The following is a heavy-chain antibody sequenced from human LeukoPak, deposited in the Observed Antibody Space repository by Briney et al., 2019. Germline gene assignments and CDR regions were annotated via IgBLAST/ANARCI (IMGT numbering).Heavy chain of an antibody. CDR1: GGSISSGDYY. Sequence: PSETLSLTCSVSGGSISSGDYYWSWIRQPPGKGLEWIGYIYYSGSTYYSPSLKSRVTISVDTSKNQFSLKLSSVTAADTAVYYCARTHSDYEYYFDYCGQGTLVTVSS. J-gene: IGHJ4*02. D-gene: IGHD5-12*01. V-gene: IGHV4-30-4*08. CDR2: IYYSGST. CDR3: ARTHSDYEYYFDY.